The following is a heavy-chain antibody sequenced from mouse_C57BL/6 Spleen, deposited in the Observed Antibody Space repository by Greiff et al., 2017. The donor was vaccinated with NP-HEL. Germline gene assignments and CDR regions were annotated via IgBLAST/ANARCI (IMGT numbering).Heavy chain of an antibody. V-gene: IGHV14-4*01. Sequence: VQLQQSGAELVRPGASVKLSCTASGFNIKDDYMNWVKQRPEQGLEWIGWIDPENGDTEYASKFQGKATITADTSSHTAYLQLSSLTSEDTAVYYCTRGSSDYYAMDYWGQGTSVTVSS. J-gene: IGHJ4*01. D-gene: IGHD1-1*01. CDR1: GFNIKDDY. CDR3: TRGSSDYYAMDY. CDR2: IDPENGDT.